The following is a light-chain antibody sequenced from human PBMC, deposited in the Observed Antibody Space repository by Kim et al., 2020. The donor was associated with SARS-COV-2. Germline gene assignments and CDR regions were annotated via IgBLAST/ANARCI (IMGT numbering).Light chain of an antibody. CDR1: QSVDNW. J-gene: IGKJ1*01. V-gene: IGKV1-5*01. Sequence: SASVGDRVTITSRTRQSVDNWVAWYQQKAGKAPKLLIFEATTLESGVPSRFSGSGSGTEFTLTSSRLDPDDFATYYCQQYDTKRTFGQGTKVDIK. CDR3: QQYDTKRT. CDR2: EAT.